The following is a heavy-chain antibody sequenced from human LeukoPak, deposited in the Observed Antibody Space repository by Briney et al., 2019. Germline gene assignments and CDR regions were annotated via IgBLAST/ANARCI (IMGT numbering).Heavy chain of an antibody. CDR1: GFTVSSNY. CDR2: ISGSGDTT. V-gene: IGHV3-23*01. Sequence: GGSLRLSCAASGFTVSSNYMSWVRQAPGKGLEWISVISGSGDTTYYADSVKGRFTISRDISKNTLYLQMNSLRAEDTVVYYCAKHLGDSEYYGIDVWGQGTTVTVSS. CDR3: AKHLGDSEYYGIDV. D-gene: IGHD3-16*01. J-gene: IGHJ6*02.